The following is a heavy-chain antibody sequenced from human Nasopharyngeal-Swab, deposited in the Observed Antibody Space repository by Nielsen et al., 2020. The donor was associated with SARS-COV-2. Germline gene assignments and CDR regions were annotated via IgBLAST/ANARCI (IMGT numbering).Heavy chain of an antibody. V-gene: IGHV3-53*01. J-gene: IGHJ5*02. CDR1: GFPVSNNY. CDR2: IYSFSST. CDR3: AKDRISMILVPLP. Sequence: LSLTCAASGFPVSNNYMSWVRQAPGKGLEWVSVIYSFSSTYDADSVRGRFTISRDNSKNTVSLQMNSLRAEDTAVYYCAKDRISMILVPLPWGQGTLVTVSS. D-gene: IGHD3-22*01.